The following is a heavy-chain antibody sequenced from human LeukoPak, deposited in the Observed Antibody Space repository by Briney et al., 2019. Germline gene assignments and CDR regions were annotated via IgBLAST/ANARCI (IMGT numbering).Heavy chain of an antibody. V-gene: IGHV3-7*01. CDR3: AREVWGPEY. CDR1: TSNFNYYY. Sequence: PGGSLRLSCEASTSNFNYYYMNWIRQAPGKGLEWVGNIKQDGSDKNYMDSVKGRFTISRDNTKNSVYLQMSSLRAEDTAVYYCAREVWGPEYWGQGTLVTVSS. CDR2: IKQDGSDK. J-gene: IGHJ4*02. D-gene: IGHD1-14*01.